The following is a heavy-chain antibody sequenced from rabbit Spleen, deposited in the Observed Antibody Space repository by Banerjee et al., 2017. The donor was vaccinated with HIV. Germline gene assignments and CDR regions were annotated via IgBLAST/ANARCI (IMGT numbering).Heavy chain of an antibody. Sequence: QLKESGGGLVQPGGSLKLSCKSSGFTLSSYYMNWVRQAPGKGLEWIVYIVPVFGITYYANWVNGRFSISRENAQNTVFLQMTSLTAADTATYFCARGGASSSGYPNLWGPGTLVTVS. CDR3: ARGGASSSGYPNL. V-gene: IGHV1S7*01. CDR1: GFTLSSYY. D-gene: IGHD1-1*01. CDR2: IVPVFGIT. J-gene: IGHJ4*01.